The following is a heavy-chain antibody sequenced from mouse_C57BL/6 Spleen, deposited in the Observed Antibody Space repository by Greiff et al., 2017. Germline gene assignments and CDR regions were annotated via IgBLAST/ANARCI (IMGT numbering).Heavy chain of an antibody. Sequence: VQLQQSGAELVRPGASVKLSCTASGFNIKDYYMHWVKQRPEQGLEWIGRIDPEDGDTEYAPKFQGKATITADTSSNTAYLQLSSLTSEDTAVYYCTTECEYEYVFAMYDRGKVTTVTV. CDR3: TTECEYEYVFAMYD. V-gene: IGHV14-1*01. J-gene: IGHJ4*01. CDR1: GFNIKDYY. D-gene: IGHD2-4*01. CDR2: IDPEDGDT.